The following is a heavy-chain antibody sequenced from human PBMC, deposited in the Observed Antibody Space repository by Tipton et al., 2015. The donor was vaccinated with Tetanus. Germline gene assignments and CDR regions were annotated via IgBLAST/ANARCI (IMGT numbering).Heavy chain of an antibody. CDR3: ARHQSGYFTPFDY. J-gene: IGHJ4*02. CDR1: GASVSSGSIGGANYY. CDR2: IYESGDT. Sequence: TLSLTCAVSGASVSSGSIGGANYYWAWVRQPPGEGLEWIGSIYESGDTYYIPSLKSRVTISVDTSTNQFSLTLNSMAAADTGVYYCARHQSGYFTPFDYWGQGNLVTVSS. V-gene: IGHV4-39*01. D-gene: IGHD3-3*01.